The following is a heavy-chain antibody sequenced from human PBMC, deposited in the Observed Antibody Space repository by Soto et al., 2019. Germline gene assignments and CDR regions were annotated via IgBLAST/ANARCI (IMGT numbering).Heavy chain of an antibody. V-gene: IGHV1-8*01. Sequence: QVQLVQSGAEVKKPGASVKVSCKASGYTFTGYDINWVRQATGQGLEWMGWMNPNYGTTGYAERFQGRVTMTRNTSISTAYMELSSLRSEDTAVYYCARGHDYSNYEDYDYMDVWGEGTTVTVSS. CDR1: GYTFTGYD. J-gene: IGHJ6*03. CDR2: MNPNYGTT. CDR3: ARGHDYSNYEDYDYMDV. D-gene: IGHD4-4*01.